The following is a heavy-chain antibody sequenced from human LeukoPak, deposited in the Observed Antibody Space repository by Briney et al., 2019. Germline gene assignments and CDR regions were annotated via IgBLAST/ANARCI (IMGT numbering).Heavy chain of an antibody. D-gene: IGHD5-18*01. CDR3: ARDGTAMEIDY. CDR1: GGSISSYY. J-gene: IGHJ4*02. CDR2: IYSSGST. Sequence: KPSETLSLTCTVSGGSISSYYWSWIRQPPGKGLEWIGYIYSSGSTNYNPSLKSRVTISVDTSKNQFSLKLSSVTAADTAVYYCARDGTAMEIDYWGQGTLVTVSS. V-gene: IGHV4-59*01.